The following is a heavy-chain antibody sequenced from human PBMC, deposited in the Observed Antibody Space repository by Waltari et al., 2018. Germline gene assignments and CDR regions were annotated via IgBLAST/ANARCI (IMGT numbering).Heavy chain of an antibody. D-gene: IGHD2-21*02. CDR2: ISAYNGNT. Sequence: QVQLVQSGAEVKKPGASVKVPCKASGYTFTSYGISWVRQAPGQGLEWMGWISAYNGNTNYAQKLQGRVTMTTDTSTSTAYMELRSLRSDDTAVYYCAHTVVTPGGEDYFDYWGQGTLVTVSS. CDR3: AHTVVTPGGEDYFDY. V-gene: IGHV1-18*01. J-gene: IGHJ4*02. CDR1: GYTFTSYG.